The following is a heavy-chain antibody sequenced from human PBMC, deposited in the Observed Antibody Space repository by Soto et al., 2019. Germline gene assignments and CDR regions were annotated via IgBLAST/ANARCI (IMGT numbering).Heavy chain of an antibody. D-gene: IGHD2-2*01. CDR1: GFTFSSYA. V-gene: IGHV3-23*01. CDR2: ISGSGGST. J-gene: IGHJ6*03. Sequence: EVQLLESGGGLVQPGGSLRLSCAASGFTFSSYAMSWVRQAPGKGLEWVSAISGSGGSTYYADSVKGRFTISRDNSKNTLYLQMNSLRAEDTAVYYCAKSLAEYCSSTRCSDYYYYYYMDVWGKGTTVTVSS. CDR3: AKSLAEYCSSTRCSDYYYYYYMDV.